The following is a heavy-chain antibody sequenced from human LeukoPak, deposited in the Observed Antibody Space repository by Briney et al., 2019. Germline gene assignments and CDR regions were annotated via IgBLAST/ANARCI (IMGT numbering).Heavy chain of an antibody. CDR3: AKGGCSSSSPGGY. V-gene: IGHV3-23*01. J-gene: IGHJ4*02. CDR2: ISGSGGST. CDR1: GFTFSSYA. Sequence: GGSLSLSCAASGFTFSSYAMSWVRQAPGKGLEWVSAISGSGGSTYYADSVKGRFTISRDNSKNTLYLQMNSLRAEDTAVYYCAKGGCSSSSPGGYWGQGTLVTVSS. D-gene: IGHD6-6*01.